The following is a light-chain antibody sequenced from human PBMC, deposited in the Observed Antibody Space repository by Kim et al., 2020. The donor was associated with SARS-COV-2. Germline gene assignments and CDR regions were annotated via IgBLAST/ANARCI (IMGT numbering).Light chain of an antibody. CDR3: GTWDTRLSAVV. V-gene: IGLV1-51*01. J-gene: IGLJ2*01. Sequence: QSVLTQPPSVSAAPGQEVTIPCSGSDSNIATNYVSWYRKLPGTAPKVVIYDNNKRPSGIPDRFSGSKSGPSATLGISGLRPGDEADYFCGTWDTRLSAVVFGGGTKLTVL. CDR1: DSNIATNY. CDR2: DNN.